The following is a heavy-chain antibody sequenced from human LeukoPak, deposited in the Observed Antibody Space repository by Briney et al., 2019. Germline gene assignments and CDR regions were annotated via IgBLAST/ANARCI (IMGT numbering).Heavy chain of an antibody. CDR1: GGTFSSYA. J-gene: IGHJ6*02. CDR3: AREGLAVAGTEYYYYGMDV. V-gene: IGHV1-69*05. CDR2: IIPIFGTA. D-gene: IGHD6-19*01. Sequence: SVKVSCKASGGTFSSYAISWVRQAPGQGLEWMGGIIPIFGTANYAQKFQGRVTITTDESTSTAYMELSSLRSEDTAVYYCAREGLAVAGTEYYYYGMDVWGQGTTVTVSS.